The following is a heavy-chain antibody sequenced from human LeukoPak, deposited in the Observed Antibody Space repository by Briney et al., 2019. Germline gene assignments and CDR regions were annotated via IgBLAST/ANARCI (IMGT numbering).Heavy chain of an antibody. J-gene: IGHJ4*02. CDR2: FYIGGST. V-gene: IGHV3-53*01. D-gene: IGHD6-13*01. CDR3: ARALSSSWSPWGY. CDR1: GFTVSSNY. Sequence: GGSLRLSCAASGFTVSSNYMSWVRQAPGKGLEWVSVFYIGGSTYHADSVKGRFTTSRDNSKNTLYLQMNSLRAEDTAVYYCARALSSSWSPWGYWGQGTLVTVSS.